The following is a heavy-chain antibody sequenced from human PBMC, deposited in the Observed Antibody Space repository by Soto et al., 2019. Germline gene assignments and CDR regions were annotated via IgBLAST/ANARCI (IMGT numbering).Heavy chain of an antibody. CDR3: ARDGITMIVAPYNWFDP. V-gene: IGHV3-23*01. CDR2: ISGSGGST. J-gene: IGHJ5*02. D-gene: IGHD3-22*01. Sequence: GGSLRLSCAASGFTFSSYAMSWVRQAPGKGLEWVSAISGSGGSTYYADSVKGRFTISRDNSKNTLYLQMNSLRAEDTAVYYCARDGITMIVAPYNWFDPWGQGTLVTVSS. CDR1: GFTFSSYA.